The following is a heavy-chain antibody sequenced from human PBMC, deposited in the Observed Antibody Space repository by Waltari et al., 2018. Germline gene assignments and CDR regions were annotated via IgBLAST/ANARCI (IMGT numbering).Heavy chain of an antibody. J-gene: IGHJ6*02. D-gene: IGHD1-1*01. Sequence: VPLVHSGTAVKKPGASVKVSCKVSGYTLTHLSIHWLPQAPGKGLEWMGGFDPEDGETIYAQKFQGRVTMTEDTSTDTAYMELSSLRSEDTDVDYCATNPNAEGLYGMDVWGQGTTVTVSS. CDR2: FDPEDGET. V-gene: IGHV1-24*01. CDR3: ATNPNAEGLYGMDV. CDR1: GYTLTHLS.